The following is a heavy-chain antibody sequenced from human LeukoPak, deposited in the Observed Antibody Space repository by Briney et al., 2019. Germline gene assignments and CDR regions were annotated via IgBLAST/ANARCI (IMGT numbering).Heavy chain of an antibody. J-gene: IGHJ4*02. CDR3: ARAVTKQQNDY. CDR1: GYTHTGYY. D-gene: IGHD1/OR15-1a*01. CDR2: INPNSGGT. Sequence: ASVKVSCKASGYTHTGYYMHLVRQAPGQGLEWMGWINPNSGGTNYAQKFQGRVTMTRDTSISTAYMELSRLRSDDTAVYYCARAVTKQQNDYWGQGTLVTVSS. V-gene: IGHV1-2*02.